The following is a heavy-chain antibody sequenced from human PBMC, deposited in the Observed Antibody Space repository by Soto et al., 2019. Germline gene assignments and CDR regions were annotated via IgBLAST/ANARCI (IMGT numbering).Heavy chain of an antibody. CDR2: SYYSGNT. Sequence: SETLSLTCTVSGVSISSGGYYWNWIRQHPGKGLEWIGYSYYSGNTYYNPSLKDRVSITMDTSKNQFSLRLDSMTAADTAVYYCARAHGVEPPGGGNFSFSPSGGDAGGKGPRVTVPS. CDR1: GVSISSGGYY. V-gene: IGHV4-31*03. J-gene: IGHJ6*03. CDR3: ARAHGVEPPGGGNFSFSPSGGDA. D-gene: IGHD3-10*01.